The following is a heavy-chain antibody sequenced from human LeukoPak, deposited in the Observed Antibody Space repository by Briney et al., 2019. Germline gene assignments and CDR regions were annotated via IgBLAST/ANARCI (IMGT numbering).Heavy chain of an antibody. Sequence: ASVKVSCKASGYTFTGYYMHWVRQSPGQGLEWMGWINPNSGGTNYAQKFQGRVTMTRDTSISTAYMELSRLRSDDTAVYYCARTGVNYDFWSPPSYYYDMDVWGKGTTVTVSS. J-gene: IGHJ6*03. CDR2: INPNSGGT. V-gene: IGHV1-2*02. D-gene: IGHD3-3*01. CDR3: ARTGVNYDFWSPPSYYYDMDV. CDR1: GYTFTGYY.